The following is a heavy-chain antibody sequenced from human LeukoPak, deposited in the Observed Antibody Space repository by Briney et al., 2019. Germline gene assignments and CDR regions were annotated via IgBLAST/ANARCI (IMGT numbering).Heavy chain of an antibody. CDR1: GYTFTDYY. V-gene: IGHV1-46*01. Sequence: ASVKVSXKTSGYTFTDYYIHWMRQAPGQGLEWIGIIYPSVDTTDSSQKFKGRVTVTRDTSTSTVYMELRTLRSEDTAIYCIREYEGGYFDYWGQGTLVTVSS. J-gene: IGHJ4*02. CDR2: IYPSVDTT. D-gene: IGHD2-8*01. CDR3: IREYEGGYFDY.